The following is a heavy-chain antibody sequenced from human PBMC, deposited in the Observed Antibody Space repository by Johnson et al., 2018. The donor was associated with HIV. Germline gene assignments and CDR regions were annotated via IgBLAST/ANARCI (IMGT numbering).Heavy chain of an antibody. CDR3: AKAESNYGRAFDI. CDR1: GLTVSNNY. Sequence: QLVESGGGLVQPGGSLRLSCAASGLTVSNNYMTWVRQGPGKGLEWVSVINSGGGTYYADSVTGRFTISRDNSKNTLYLQMNRLRTEDTALYYCAKAESNYGRAFDIWGQGTMVTVSS. J-gene: IGHJ3*02. CDR2: INSGGGT. D-gene: IGHD5-24*01. V-gene: IGHV3-66*01.